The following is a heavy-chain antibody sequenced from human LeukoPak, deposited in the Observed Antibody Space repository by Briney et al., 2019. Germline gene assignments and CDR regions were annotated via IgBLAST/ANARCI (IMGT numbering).Heavy chain of an antibody. CDR3: ASASQWLVWGD. J-gene: IGHJ1*01. V-gene: IGHV4-59*12. Sequence: SETLSLTCTVSGGSISSYYWSWIRQPPGKGLEWTGYISYSGSTNYFPSLKSRVTMSLDTSKNQLSLTLSSMTAADTAVYYCASASQWLVWGDWGQGTLVTVSS. CDR1: GGSISSYY. CDR2: ISYSGST. D-gene: IGHD6-19*01.